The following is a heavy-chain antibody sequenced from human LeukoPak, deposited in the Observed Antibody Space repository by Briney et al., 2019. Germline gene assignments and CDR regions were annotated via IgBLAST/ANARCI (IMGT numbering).Heavy chain of an antibody. D-gene: IGHD2-2*02. Sequence: GGSLRLSCAASGFTFSSYGMHWVRQAPGKGLEWVAFIRYDGSNKYYADSVKGRFTISRDNSKNTLYLQMNSLRAEDTAVYYCAKNGDCSSTSCYMDYWGQGTLVTVSS. CDR2: IRYDGSNK. J-gene: IGHJ4*02. CDR1: GFTFSSYG. V-gene: IGHV3-30*02. CDR3: AKNGDCSSTSCYMDY.